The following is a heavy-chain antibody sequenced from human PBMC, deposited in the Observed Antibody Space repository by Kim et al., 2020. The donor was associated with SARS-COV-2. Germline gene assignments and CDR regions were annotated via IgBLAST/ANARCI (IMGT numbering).Heavy chain of an antibody. D-gene: IGHD4-17*01. CDR3: ARVRVTTWSFDY. V-gene: IGHV1-69*01. J-gene: IGHJ4*02. Sequence: NYAQKFQGRVTITADESTSTAYMELSSLRSEDTAVYYCARVRVTTWSFDYWGQGTLVTVSS.